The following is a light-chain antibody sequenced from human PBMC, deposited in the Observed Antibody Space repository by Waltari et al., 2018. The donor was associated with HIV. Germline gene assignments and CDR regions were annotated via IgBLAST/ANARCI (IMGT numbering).Light chain of an antibody. CDR2: EVR. Sequence: SALPQPASVSGSPGQSSTISCTGTSSDVGGYNYVSWYQQHPGKAPKLMIYEVRNRPSGVSNRFSGSKSGNTASLTISGLQAEDEADYYCSSYTSSSTDYVFGTGTKVTVL. J-gene: IGLJ1*01. V-gene: IGLV2-14*01. CDR3: SSYTSSSTDYV. CDR1: SSDVGGYNY.